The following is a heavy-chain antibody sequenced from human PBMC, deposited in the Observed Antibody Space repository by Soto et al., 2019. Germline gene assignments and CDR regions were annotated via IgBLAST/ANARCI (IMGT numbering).Heavy chain of an antibody. V-gene: IGHV2-5*02. CDR2: IYWDDDK. Sequence: QITLKETGPTLVNPTQTLTLTCTFSGFSLTTYGVGVGWIRQPPGKALEWLVFIYWDDDKRYSPSLKSRLTITKDTSKNQVALRMTNMDPVDTATYYCAHSRAYVGFDYWGQGIMVTVSS. D-gene: IGHD1-26*01. CDR1: GFSLTTYGVG. J-gene: IGHJ4*02. CDR3: AHSRAYVGFDY.